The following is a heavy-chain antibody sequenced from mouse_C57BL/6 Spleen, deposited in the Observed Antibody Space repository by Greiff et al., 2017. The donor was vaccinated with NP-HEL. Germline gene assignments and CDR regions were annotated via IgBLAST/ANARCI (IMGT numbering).Heavy chain of an antibody. CDR1: GYTFTDYN. CDR2: INPNNGGT. CDR3: ASPYDGYFSYYAMDY. D-gene: IGHD2-3*01. J-gene: IGHJ4*01. Sequence: VQLQQSGPELVKPGASVKMSCKASGYTFTDYNMHWVKQSHGKSLEWIGYINPNNGGTSYNQKFKGKATLTVNKSSSTAYMELRSLTSEDSAVYYCASPYDGYFSYYAMDYWGQGTSVTVSS. V-gene: IGHV1-22*01.